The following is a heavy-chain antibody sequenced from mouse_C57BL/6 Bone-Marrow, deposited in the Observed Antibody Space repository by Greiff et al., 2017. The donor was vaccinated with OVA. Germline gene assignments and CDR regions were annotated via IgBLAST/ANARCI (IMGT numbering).Heavy chain of an antibody. CDR1: GYSFTGYY. D-gene: IGHD3-2*02. J-gene: IGHJ3*01. Sequence: DVKLQESGPELVKPGASVKISCKASGYSFTGYYMNWVKQSPEKSLEWIGEINPSTGGTTYNQKFKAKATLTVDKSYRQAYMQLKSLTSEYSAVYYCAREIRLQFAYWGQGTLVTVSA. V-gene: IGHV1-42*01. CDR2: INPSTGGT. CDR3: AREIRLQFAY.